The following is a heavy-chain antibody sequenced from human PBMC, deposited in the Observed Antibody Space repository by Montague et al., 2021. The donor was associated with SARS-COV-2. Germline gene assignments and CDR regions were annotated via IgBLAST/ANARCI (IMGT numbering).Heavy chain of an antibody. J-gene: IGHJ2*01. CDR1: GGSISSYC. CDR2: IYYSGST. CDR3: ASSGFISGWEVPHWYFDV. Sequence: SETLSLTCTVSGGSISSYCWSWIRQPPGKGLEWIGYIYYSGSTKYNPSLKIRVIMSVYTSKNQFSLRLSSVTTAATAVYHCASSGFISGWEVPHWYFDVWGRGTLVTVSS. D-gene: IGHD6-19*01. V-gene: IGHV4-59*01.